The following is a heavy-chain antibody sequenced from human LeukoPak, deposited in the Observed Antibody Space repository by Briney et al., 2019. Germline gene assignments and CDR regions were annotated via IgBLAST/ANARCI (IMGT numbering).Heavy chain of an antibody. CDR1: GYSFTSYW. CDR2: IYPGDSDT. Sequence: GESLKISFKGSGYSFTSYWIGWVRQMPGKGLEWMGIIYPGDSDTRYSPSFQGQVTISADKSITTAYLQWISLKASDTAMYYCARVLGSSPSCFDYWGQGTLVTVSS. J-gene: IGHJ4*02. CDR3: ARVLGSSPSCFDY. D-gene: IGHD6-6*01. V-gene: IGHV5-51*01.